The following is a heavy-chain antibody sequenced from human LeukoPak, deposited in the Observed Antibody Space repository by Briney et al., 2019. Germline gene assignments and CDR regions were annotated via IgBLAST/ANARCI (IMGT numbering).Heavy chain of an antibody. CDR1: GFTFSSYA. CDR2: ISGSGGST. D-gene: IGHD4-17*01. J-gene: IGHJ4*02. Sequence: PGGSLRLSCAASGFTFSSYAMSWVRQAPGKGLEWVSAISGSGGSTYYADSVKGRLTISRDNSKNTLYLQMNSLRAEDTAVYYCAKDDYGDYRDVSPDFDYWGQGTLVTVSS. CDR3: AKDDYGDYRDVSPDFDY. V-gene: IGHV3-23*01.